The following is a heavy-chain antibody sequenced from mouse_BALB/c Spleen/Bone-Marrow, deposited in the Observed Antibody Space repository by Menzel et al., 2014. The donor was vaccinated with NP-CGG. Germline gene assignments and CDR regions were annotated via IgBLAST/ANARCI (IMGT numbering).Heavy chain of an antibody. V-gene: IGHV5-15*02. CDR2: ISNLAYSI. CDR1: GFTFXDYG. Sequence: EVQGVESGGGLVQPGGSRKLSCAASGFTFXDYGMAWVRQAPGKGPEWVAFISNLAYSIYYADTVTGRFTISRENAKSTPYLEMSSLRSEDTAIYYCTRNYGNQGAMDYWGQGTSVTVSS. CDR3: TRNYGNQGAMDY. J-gene: IGHJ4*01. D-gene: IGHD2-1*01.